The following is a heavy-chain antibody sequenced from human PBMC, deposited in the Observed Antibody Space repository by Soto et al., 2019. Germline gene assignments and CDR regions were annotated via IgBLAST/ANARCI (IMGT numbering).Heavy chain of an antibody. CDR3: ATDLAAADGPYYFDY. CDR1: GYTLTELS. Sequence: ASVKVSCKVSGYTLTELSMHWVRQAPGKGLEWMGGFDPEDGETIYAQKFQGRVTMTEDTSTDTAYMELSSLRSEDTAVYYCATDLAAADGPYYFDYWGQGTLVTVSS. D-gene: IGHD6-13*01. J-gene: IGHJ4*02. V-gene: IGHV1-24*01. CDR2: FDPEDGET.